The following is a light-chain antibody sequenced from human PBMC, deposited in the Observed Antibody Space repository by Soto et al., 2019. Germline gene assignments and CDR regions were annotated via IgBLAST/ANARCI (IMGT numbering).Light chain of an antibody. CDR2: GVS. V-gene: IGKV3-20*01. Sequence: IVLTQFPGTLSLSPGKGATLSCRASQSIGSDSLAWYRQKLGQAPRLLIYGVSNRATGLPDRFSGGGSGTDFTLTISRLEPQDFAVYYCQQYGTSPPTFGQGTRLEIK. CDR3: QQYGTSPPT. CDR1: QSIGSDS. J-gene: IGKJ2*01.